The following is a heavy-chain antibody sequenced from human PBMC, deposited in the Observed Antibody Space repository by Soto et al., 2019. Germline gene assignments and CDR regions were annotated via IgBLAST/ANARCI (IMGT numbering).Heavy chain of an antibody. CDR2: IYYSGST. Sequence: QVQLQESGPGLVKPSETLSLTCTVSGGSISSYYWSWIRQPPGQGLEWIGYIYYSGSTNYNPSLMSRVTISVDTSKNQFSLKLSSVTAADTAVYYCARLLWFGGGFDPWGQGTLVTVSS. D-gene: IGHD3-10*01. V-gene: IGHV4-59*01. CDR3: ARLLWFGGGFDP. J-gene: IGHJ5*02. CDR1: GGSISSYY.